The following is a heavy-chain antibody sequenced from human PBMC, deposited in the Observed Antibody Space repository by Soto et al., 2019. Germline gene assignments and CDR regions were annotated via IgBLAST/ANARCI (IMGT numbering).Heavy chain of an antibody. CDR1: GFTFSSYA. CDR3: ARDRSSYDFWSGYYGEAGYYGMDV. V-gene: IGHV3-30-3*01. J-gene: IGHJ6*02. CDR2: ISYDGSNK. D-gene: IGHD3-3*01. Sequence: PGGSLRLSCAASGFTFSSYAMHWVRQAPGKGLEWVAVISYDGSNKYYADSVKGRFTISRDNSKNTLYLQMNSLRAEDTAVYYCARDRSSYDFWSGYYGEAGYYGMDVWGQGTTVTVS.